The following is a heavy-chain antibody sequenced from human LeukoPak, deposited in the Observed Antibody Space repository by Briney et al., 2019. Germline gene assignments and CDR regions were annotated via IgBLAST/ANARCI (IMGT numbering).Heavy chain of an antibody. D-gene: IGHD3-3*01. J-gene: IGHJ4*02. CDR3: ARDAYYDFWSGYPRYFDY. CDR2: ISSSSSTI. V-gene: IGHV3-48*01. CDR1: GFTFSSNS. Sequence: LAGGSLRLSCAASGFTFSSNSMNWVRQAPGKGLEWVSYISSSSSTIYYADSVKGRFTISRDNAKNSLYLQMNSLRAEDTAVYYCARDAYYDFWSGYPRYFDYWGQGTLVTVSS.